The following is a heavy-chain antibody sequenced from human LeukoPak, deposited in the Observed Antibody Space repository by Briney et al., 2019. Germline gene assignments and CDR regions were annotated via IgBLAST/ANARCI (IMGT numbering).Heavy chain of an antibody. V-gene: IGHV3-74*01. Sequence: GGSLTLSWAAYGCSFSSYWMHWVRQAPGKVLVWVSRINTDGSSTNYAESVKGRFTISRDNAKNTLYLQMNGLRAEDTAVYYCARATVTTSGNWFDPWGQGTLVTVSS. CDR2: INTDGSST. J-gene: IGHJ5*02. CDR1: GCSFSSYW. CDR3: ARATVTTSGNWFDP. D-gene: IGHD4-17*01.